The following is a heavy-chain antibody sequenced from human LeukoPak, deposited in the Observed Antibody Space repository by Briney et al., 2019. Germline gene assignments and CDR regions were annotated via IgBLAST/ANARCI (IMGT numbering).Heavy chain of an antibody. Sequence: GGSLRLSCAASGFTFSDYWMSWVRQAPGKGLEWVAVISYDGSNKYYADSVKGRFTISRDNSKNTLYLQMNSLRAEDTAVYYCARERIQLWLQYYFDYWGQGTLVTVSS. D-gene: IGHD5-18*01. J-gene: IGHJ4*02. V-gene: IGHV3-30*03. CDR3: ARERIQLWLQYYFDY. CDR2: ISYDGSNK. CDR1: GFTFSDYW.